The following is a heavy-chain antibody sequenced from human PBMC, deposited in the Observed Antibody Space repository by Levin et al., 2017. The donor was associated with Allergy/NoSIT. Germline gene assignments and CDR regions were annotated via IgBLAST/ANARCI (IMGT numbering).Heavy chain of an antibody. CDR3: ARVGLIYSYGSWGGAYYFDY. J-gene: IGHJ4*02. D-gene: IGHD5-18*01. V-gene: IGHV4-4*02. CDR1: GGSISSSNW. CDR2: IYHSGST. Sequence: SETLSLTCAVSGGSISSSNWWSWVRQPPGKGLEWIGEIYHSGSTNYNPSLKSRVTISVDKSKNQFSLKLSSVTAADTAVYYCARVGLIYSYGSWGGAYYFDYWGQGTLVTVSS.